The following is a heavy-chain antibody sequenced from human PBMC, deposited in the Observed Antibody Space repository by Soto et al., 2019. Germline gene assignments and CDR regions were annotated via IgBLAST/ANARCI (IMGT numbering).Heavy chain of an antibody. CDR2: IVVGSGNT. CDR1: GFTFTSSA. D-gene: IGHD2-2*01. J-gene: IGHJ6*02. V-gene: IGHV1-58*02. Sequence: QMQLVQSGPEVKKPGTSVKVSCKASGFTFTSSAMQWVRQARGQRLEWIGWIVVGSGNTNYAQKFQERVTITRDMSTSTAYMELSSLRSEDTAVYYCAAGRMTAAIGTYCYGMDVWGQGTTVTVSS. CDR3: AAGRMTAAIGTYCYGMDV.